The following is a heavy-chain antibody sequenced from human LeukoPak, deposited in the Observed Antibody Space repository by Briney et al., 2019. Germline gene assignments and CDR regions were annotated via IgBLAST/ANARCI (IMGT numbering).Heavy chain of an antibody. D-gene: IGHD3-9*01. Sequence: GGSLILSCAASGFTFSSYSMNWVRQAPGKGLEWVSSISSSGTYVYYADSVKGRFTISRDNAKNSLSLQMNSLGADDAAVYYCARASSKQLAGYLPDGFDIWGQGTMVTVSS. V-gene: IGHV3-21*01. CDR2: ISSSGTYV. CDR1: GFTFSSYS. J-gene: IGHJ3*02. CDR3: ARASSKQLAGYLPDGFDI.